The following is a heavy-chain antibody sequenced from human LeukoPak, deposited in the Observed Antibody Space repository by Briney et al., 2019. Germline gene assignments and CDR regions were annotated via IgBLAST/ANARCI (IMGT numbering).Heavy chain of an antibody. D-gene: IGHD2-15*01. V-gene: IGHV4-34*01. Sequence: SETLSLTCAVYGGSFSGYYWSWIRQPPGKGLEWIGEINHSGSTNYNPSLKSRVTISVDTSKNQFPLKLSSVTAADTAVYYCARIVVVVAAIFLNWFDPWGQGTLVTVSS. CDR3: ARIVVVVAAIFLNWFDP. J-gene: IGHJ5*02. CDR2: INHSGST. CDR1: GGSFSGYY.